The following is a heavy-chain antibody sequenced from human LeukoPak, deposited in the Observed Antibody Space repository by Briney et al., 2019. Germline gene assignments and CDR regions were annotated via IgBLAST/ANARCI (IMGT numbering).Heavy chain of an antibody. CDR1: GFTFHSYW. CDR2: IDPDGSEK. Sequence: GGSLRLSCAASGFTFHSYWMSWVRQAPGKGLEWVANIDPDGSEKQYGDSVKGRFTTSRDNAKNSLYLQMNSLRAEDTAIYYCARIYYFGDNNWRYFDNWGQGTLVTVSS. J-gene: IGHJ4*02. CDR3: ARIYYFGDNNWRYFDN. V-gene: IGHV3-7*01. D-gene: IGHD3-10*01.